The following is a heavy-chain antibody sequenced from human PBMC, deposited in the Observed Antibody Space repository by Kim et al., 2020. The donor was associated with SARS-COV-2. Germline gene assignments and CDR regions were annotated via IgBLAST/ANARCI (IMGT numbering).Heavy chain of an antibody. D-gene: IGHD2-15*01. CDR1: GGSISSSSYY. CDR3: ARPGETRGSYYYYYGMDV. Sequence: SETLSLTCTVSGGSISSSSYYWGWIRQPPGKGLEWIGSIYYSGSTYYNPSLKSRVTISVDTSKNQFSLKLSSVTAADTAVYYCARPGETRGSYYYYYGMDVWGQGTTVTVSS. J-gene: IGHJ6*02. CDR2: IYYSGST. V-gene: IGHV4-39*01.